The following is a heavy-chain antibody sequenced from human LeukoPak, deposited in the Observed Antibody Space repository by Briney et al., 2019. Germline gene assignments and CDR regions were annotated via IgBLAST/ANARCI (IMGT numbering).Heavy chain of an antibody. Sequence: PGGSLRLSCAASGFTFSTYGMSWVRQAPGKGLEWVSGISGSGGSTYYADSVEGRFTISRDNSKSTLYLQMNSLRAEDTAVYFCAKDRRGSGKHYTDFDYWGQGTLVTVSS. CDR2: ISGSGGST. CDR3: AKDRRGSGKHYTDFDY. D-gene: IGHD3-10*01. V-gene: IGHV3-23*01. J-gene: IGHJ4*02. CDR1: GFTFSTYG.